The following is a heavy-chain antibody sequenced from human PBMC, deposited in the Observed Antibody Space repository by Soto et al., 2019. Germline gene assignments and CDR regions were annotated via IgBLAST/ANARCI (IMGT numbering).Heavy chain of an antibody. CDR2: IIPVFQTA. V-gene: IGHV1-69*01. J-gene: IGHJ4*02. CDR1: GCLFISYP. Sequence: QEQLVQSGAEVKKTGSSVKVSCKASGCLFISYPISWVRQVPGEGLEWMGGIIPVFQTAYYTQRFQGRVTITAAESTNTAYMERSSLRSEDTAIYYCARGGSGYTWFNEFWGQGTLVTVSS. D-gene: IGHD3-22*01. CDR3: ARGGSGYTWFNEF.